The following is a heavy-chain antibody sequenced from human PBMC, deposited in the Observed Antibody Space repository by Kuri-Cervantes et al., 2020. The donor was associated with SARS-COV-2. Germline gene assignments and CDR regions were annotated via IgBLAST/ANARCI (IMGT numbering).Heavy chain of an antibody. J-gene: IGHJ3*02. CDR2: ISSCSSYI. CDR3: ARDMIRGARVVLREDI. CDR1: GFTFSSYA. D-gene: IGHD3-3*01. V-gene: IGHV3-21*01. Sequence: GESLKISCAASGFTFSSYAMSWVRQAPGKGLEWVSSISSCSSYIYYADSVKGRFTISRDSAKNSLYLQMNSLRAEDTAVYYCARDMIRGARVVLREDIWGQGTMVTVSS.